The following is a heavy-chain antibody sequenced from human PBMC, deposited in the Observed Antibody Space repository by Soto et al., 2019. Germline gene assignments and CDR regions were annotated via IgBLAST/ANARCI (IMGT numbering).Heavy chain of an antibody. V-gene: IGHV3-48*04. D-gene: IGHD6-13*01. CDR1: GFTFSSYA. Sequence: GGSLRLSCAASGFTFSSYAMHWVRQAPGKGLEWVSYISSSGSTIYYADSVKGRFTISRDNAKNSLYLQMNSLRAEDTAVYYCAREGAAADNWFDPWGQGTLVTVSS. J-gene: IGHJ5*02. CDR3: AREGAAADNWFDP. CDR2: ISSSGSTI.